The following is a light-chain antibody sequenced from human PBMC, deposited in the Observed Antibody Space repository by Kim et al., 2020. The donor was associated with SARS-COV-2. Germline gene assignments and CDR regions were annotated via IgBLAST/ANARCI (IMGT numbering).Light chain of an antibody. V-gene: IGKV2-28*01. J-gene: IGKJ2*01. CDR2: LGS. CDR3: MQALLTPYT. CDR1: QSLLHSNGYNY. Sequence: DIVMTQSPLSLPVTPGEPASISCRSSQSLLHSNGYNYLDWYLQKPGQSPQLLIYLGSNRASGVPDRFSGSGSGTDFTLKISRVEAEDVGVYYCMQALLTPYTFGQGNKLEI.